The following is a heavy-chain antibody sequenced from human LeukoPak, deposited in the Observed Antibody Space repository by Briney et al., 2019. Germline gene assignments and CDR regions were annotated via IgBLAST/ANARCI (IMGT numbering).Heavy chain of an antibody. CDR3: ARDSSSWFGAFDY. V-gene: IGHV3-53*01. CDR2: IYSGGST. D-gene: IGHD6-13*01. CDR1: GLTVSSNY. Sequence: GGSLRLSCAASGLTVSSNYMSWVRQAPGKGLEWVSVIYSGGSTYSADSVKGRFTISRDNSKNTVYLQMNSLRAEDTAVYYCARDSSSWFGAFDYWGQGTLVTVSS. J-gene: IGHJ4*02.